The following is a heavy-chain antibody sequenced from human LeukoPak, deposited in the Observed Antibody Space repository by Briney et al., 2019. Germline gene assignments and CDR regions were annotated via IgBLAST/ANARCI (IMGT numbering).Heavy chain of an antibody. D-gene: IGHD1-26*01. CDR2: IYTSGST. J-gene: IGHJ4*02. Sequence: SQTLSLTCTVSGGSISSGSYHWSWIRQPAGKGLEWIGRIYTSGSTNYNPSLKSRVTISVDTSKNQFSLKLSSVTAADTAVYYCARGRSRGSYFGYWGQGTLVTVSS. CDR1: GGSISSGSYH. CDR3: ARGRSRGSYFGY. V-gene: IGHV4-61*02.